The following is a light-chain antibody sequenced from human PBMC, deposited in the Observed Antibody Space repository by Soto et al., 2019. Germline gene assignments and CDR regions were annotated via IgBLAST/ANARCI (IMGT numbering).Light chain of an antibody. CDR2: GAF. CDR3: QQYNNWPLT. J-gene: IGKJ4*01. V-gene: IGKV3-15*01. CDR1: QSVSSN. Sequence: EIVMTQSPVTLSVSPGERATLSCRASQSVSSNLAWYQQKPGQAPRLLIYGAFTRATGIPARFSGSGSGTEFTLTISSLHSEDFAVYYCQQYNNWPLTFGGGTKVEIK.